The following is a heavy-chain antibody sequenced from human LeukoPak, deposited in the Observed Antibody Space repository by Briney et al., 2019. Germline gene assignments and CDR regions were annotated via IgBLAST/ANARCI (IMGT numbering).Heavy chain of an antibody. CDR3: VAHRMDYNY. D-gene: IGHD3/OR15-3a*01. Sequence: ASVKVSCKASGYTFTGYYMHWVRQATGQGLEWMGWMNPNSGNTGYAQKFQGRVTMTRNTSISTAYMELSSLRSEDTAVYYCVAHRMDYNYWGQGTLVTVSS. V-gene: IGHV1-8*02. CDR2: MNPNSGNT. CDR1: GYTFTGYY. J-gene: IGHJ4*02.